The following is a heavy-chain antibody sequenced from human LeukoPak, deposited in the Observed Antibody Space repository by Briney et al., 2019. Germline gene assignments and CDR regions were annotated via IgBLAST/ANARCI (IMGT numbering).Heavy chain of an antibody. D-gene: IGHD3-3*01. V-gene: IGHV1-69*05. CDR1: GGTFSSYA. Sequence: SVKVSCKASGGTFSSYAISWVRQAPGQGLEWMGRIIPIFGTANYAQKFQGRVTITTDESTSTAYMELSSLRSEDTAVYYCAGVTYSDFSNFDYWGQGTLVTVSS. CDR3: AGVTYSDFSNFDY. J-gene: IGHJ4*02. CDR2: IIPIFGTA.